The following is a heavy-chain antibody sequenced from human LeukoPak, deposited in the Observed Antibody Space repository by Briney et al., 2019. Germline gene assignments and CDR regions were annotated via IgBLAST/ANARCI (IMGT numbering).Heavy chain of an antibody. CDR3: AKGYYYGSGSYLVDY. J-gene: IGHJ4*02. CDR2: ISGSGGTT. Sequence: GGSLRLSCAASGFTFSSYGMSWVRQAPGTGLEWVSGISGSGGTTYYVESVKGRFTISRDKSKNTLYLQMNSLRVEARAVYYCAKGYYYGSGSYLVDYWGQGTLVTVSS. V-gene: IGHV3-23*01. CDR1: GFTFSSYG. D-gene: IGHD3-10*01.